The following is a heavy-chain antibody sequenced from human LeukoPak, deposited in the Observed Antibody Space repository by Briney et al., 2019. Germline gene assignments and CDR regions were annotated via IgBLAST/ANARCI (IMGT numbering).Heavy chain of an antibody. D-gene: IGHD5-12*01. CDR2: IYYSGST. J-gene: IGHJ6*03. V-gene: IGHV4-39*07. Sequence: SETLSLTCTVSGGSISSSSYYWGWIRQPPGKGLEWIGSIYYSGSTYYNPSLKSRVTISVDTSKNQFSLKLSSVTAADTAVYYCARVNSGYDYGYYYYYMDVWGKGTTVTISS. CDR3: ARVNSGYDYGYYYYYMDV. CDR1: GGSISSSSYY.